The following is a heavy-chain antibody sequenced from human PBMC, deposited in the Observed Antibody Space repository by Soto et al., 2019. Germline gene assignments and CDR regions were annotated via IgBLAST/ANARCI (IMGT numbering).Heavy chain of an antibody. Sequence: GGSLRLSCAASGFPFSIYAMSLVRQSPGKGLEWVSSISGSGGSTYYADSVKGRFTISRDNSKNTLYLQMNSLRAEDTAVYYCAKDLEGPYYEHSIVDYWGREPWSPSPQ. J-gene: IGHJ4*02. D-gene: IGHD3-3*01. CDR2: ISGSGGST. CDR1: GFPFSIYA. V-gene: IGHV3-23*01. CDR3: AKDLEGPYYEHSIVDY.